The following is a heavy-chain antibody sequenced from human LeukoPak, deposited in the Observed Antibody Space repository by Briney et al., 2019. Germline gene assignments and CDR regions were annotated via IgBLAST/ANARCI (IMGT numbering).Heavy chain of an antibody. V-gene: IGHV4-34*01. D-gene: IGHD6-13*01. CDR2: INHSGST. CDR1: GGSFSGYY. J-gene: IGHJ4*01. CDR3: ARYSSSWPLDRSFDY. Sequence: PSETLSLTCAVYGGSFSGYYWSWIRQPPGKGLEWIGEINHSGSTNYNPSLKSRVTISVDTSKNQFSLKLSSVTAADTAVYYCARYSSSWPLDRSFDYWGQGTLVTVSS.